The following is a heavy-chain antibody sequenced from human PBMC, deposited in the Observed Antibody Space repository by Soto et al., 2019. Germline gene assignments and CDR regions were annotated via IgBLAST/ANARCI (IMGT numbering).Heavy chain of an antibody. CDR1: GYTFTSYA. J-gene: IGHJ4*02. D-gene: IGHD2-8*01. CDR3: ARDRNIVLMVYAPTGYFDY. Sequence: ASVKVSCKASGYTFTSYAMHWVRQAPGQRLEWMGWINAGNGNTKYSQKFQGRVTITRDTSASTAYMELSSLRSEDTAVYYCARDRNIVLMVYAPTGYFDYWGQGTLVTVSS. V-gene: IGHV1-3*01. CDR2: INAGNGNT.